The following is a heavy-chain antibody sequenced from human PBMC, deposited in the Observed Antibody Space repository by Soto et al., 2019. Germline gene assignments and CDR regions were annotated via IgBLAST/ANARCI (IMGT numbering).Heavy chain of an antibody. CDR3: ARDRGTVVTRAFDY. J-gene: IGHJ4*02. CDR1: GFTFSSYG. V-gene: IGHV3-33*01. Sequence: PGGSLRLSCAASGFTFSSYGMHWVRQAPGKGLEWVAVIWYDGSNKYYADSVKGRFTISRDNSKNTLYLQMNSLRAEDTAVYYCARDRGTVVTRAFDYWGQGTLVTVSS. CDR2: IWYDGSNK. D-gene: IGHD2-21*02.